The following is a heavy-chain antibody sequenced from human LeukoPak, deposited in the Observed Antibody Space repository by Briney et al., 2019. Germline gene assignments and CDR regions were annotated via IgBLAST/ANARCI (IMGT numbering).Heavy chain of an antibody. CDR2: IRIKSYSYAT. V-gene: IGHV3-73*01. CDR1: GFTFSGST. Sequence: GGSLILSCAASGFTFSGSTMHWVRQASGKGLEWVGHIRIKSYSYATAYAASVKGRFTISRDDSKNTAYLQMNSLKTEDTAVYYCTPWLTDAFDIWGQGTMVTVSS. J-gene: IGHJ3*02. CDR3: TPWLTDAFDI. D-gene: IGHD5-12*01.